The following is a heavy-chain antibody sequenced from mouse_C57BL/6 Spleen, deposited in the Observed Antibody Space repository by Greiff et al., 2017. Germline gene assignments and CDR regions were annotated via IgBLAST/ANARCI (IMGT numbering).Heavy chain of an antibody. CDR3: AGGGGVGYAMDY. Sequence: EVKLQESGPELVKPGASVKIPCKASGYTFTDYNMDWVKQSHGKSLEWIGDINPNNGGTIYNQKFKGKATLTVDKSSSTAYMELRSLTSEDTAVYYGAGGGGVGYAMDYWGQGTSGTVSS. J-gene: IGHJ4*01. D-gene: IGHD1-1*02. V-gene: IGHV1-18*01. CDR1: GYTFTDYN. CDR2: INPNNGGT.